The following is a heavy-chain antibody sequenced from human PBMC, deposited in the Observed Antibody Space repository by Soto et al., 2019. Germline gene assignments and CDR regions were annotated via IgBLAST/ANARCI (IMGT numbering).Heavy chain of an antibody. D-gene: IGHD6-13*01. CDR2: ISGSGGST. CDR3: AKEKLGAAAGTIRYYYYYGMDV. V-gene: IGHV3-23*01. J-gene: IGHJ6*02. CDR1: GFTFSSYA. Sequence: EVQRFESGGGLVQPGGSLRLSCAASGFTFSSYAMSLVRQAPGKGLEWVSAISGSGGSTYYADSVKGRFTISRDNSKNPLYLQMNSLRAEDTAVYYCAKEKLGAAAGTIRYYYYYGMDVWGQGTTVTVSS.